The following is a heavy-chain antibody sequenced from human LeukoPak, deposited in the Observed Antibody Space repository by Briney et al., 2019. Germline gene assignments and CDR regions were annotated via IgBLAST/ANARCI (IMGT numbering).Heavy chain of an antibody. CDR1: GGSISSGEYY. CDR2: IYYSRST. Sequence: SQTLSRTCTVAGGSISSGEYYCIWSRQPPGKGLEWIGYIYYSRSTYYNPSLKRRVTISVDTSKNQFSLKLSSVTAADTAVYYCASFYQAYYFDYWGQGTLVTVSS. V-gene: IGHV4-30-4*01. CDR3: ASFYQAYYFDY. D-gene: IGHD2-21*01. J-gene: IGHJ4*02.